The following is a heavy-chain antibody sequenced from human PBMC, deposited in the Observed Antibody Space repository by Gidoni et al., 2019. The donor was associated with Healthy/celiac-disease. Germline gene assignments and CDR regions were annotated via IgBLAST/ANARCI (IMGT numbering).Heavy chain of an antibody. CDR2: IYSGGST. J-gene: IGHJ4*02. D-gene: IGHD3-22*01. V-gene: IGHV3-66*02. CDR1: GFTVSSNY. CDR3: ARDYYYYDSSGSLRRYFDY. Sequence: EVQLVESGGGLVQPGGSLRLSCAASGFTVSSNYMSWVRQAPGKGLEWVSVIYSGGSTYYADSVKGRFTISRDNSKNTLYLQMNSLRAEDTAVYYCARDYYYYDSSGSLRRYFDYWGQGTLVTVSS.